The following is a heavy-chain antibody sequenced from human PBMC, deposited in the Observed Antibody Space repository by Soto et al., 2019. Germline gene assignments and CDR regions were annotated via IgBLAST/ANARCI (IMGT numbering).Heavy chain of an antibody. D-gene: IGHD3-3*01. Sequence: GGSLRLSCAASGFTFTRYDMHWVRLTEGKGLEWVSSIGTDGDTYYVDSVKGRFTISRDNAKNTLYLQMNSPRAEDTAVYYCAKGGFGDGTYYYYSGMDVWGQGTTVTVSS. V-gene: IGHV3-13*01. CDR3: AKGGFGDGTYYYYSGMDV. J-gene: IGHJ6*02. CDR2: IGTDGDT. CDR1: GFTFTRYD.